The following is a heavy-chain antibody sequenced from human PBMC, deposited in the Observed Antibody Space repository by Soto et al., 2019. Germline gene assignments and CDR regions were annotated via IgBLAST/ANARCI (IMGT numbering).Heavy chain of an antibody. Sequence: ASVKVSCKASGYTFTGYYIHGVRQAPGQGLEWMAWINPNSGDTMYAQKFQGRVTMTRDTSIRTAYMELSGLRSDDTAVYYCARPYYDSGASDFWDFWGQGTLVTVSS. CDR3: ARPYYDSGASDFWDF. D-gene: IGHD3-22*01. J-gene: IGHJ4*02. CDR1: GYTFTGYY. CDR2: INPNSGDT. V-gene: IGHV1-2*02.